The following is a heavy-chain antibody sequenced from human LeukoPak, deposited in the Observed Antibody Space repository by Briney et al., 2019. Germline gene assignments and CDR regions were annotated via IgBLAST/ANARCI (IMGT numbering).Heavy chain of an antibody. CDR1: GFTFSSYG. D-gene: IGHD3-22*01. V-gene: IGHV3-23*01. CDR3: ARDLDTSGYFSFFDP. J-gene: IGHJ5*02. Sequence: GALRLSCAASGFTFSSYGMSWVRQAPGKGLEWVSAISGSGGSTYYADSVKGRFTFSRDNSRNTVYLQMNSLRPEDTAVYYCARDLDTSGYFSFFDPWGQGALVTVSS. CDR2: ISGSGGST.